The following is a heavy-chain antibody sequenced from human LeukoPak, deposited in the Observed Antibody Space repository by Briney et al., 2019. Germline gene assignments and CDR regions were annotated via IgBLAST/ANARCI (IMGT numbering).Heavy chain of an antibody. Sequence: GASVKVSCKASAHTFTGYYMYWVRHAPGQGLEWMGWINPNIGRTNYAQKFQGRITMTRDTSISTAYRERSRLRSDDTAVYYWARDGDWKRYSGSYLPSSKKWLGPWGQGTLGTV. J-gene: IGHJ5*02. V-gene: IGHV1-2*02. CDR2: INPNIGRT. CDR1: AHTFTGYY. CDR3: ARDGDWKRYSGSYLPSSKKWLGP. D-gene: IGHD1-26*01.